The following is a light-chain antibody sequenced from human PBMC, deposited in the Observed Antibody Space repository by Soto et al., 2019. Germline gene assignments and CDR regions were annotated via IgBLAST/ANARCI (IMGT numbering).Light chain of an antibody. CDR3: QQLNTYPIT. V-gene: IGKV1-9*01. CDR1: QGISSY. Sequence: IQLTQSPSSLSASVGDRVTITCRASQGISSYLAWYQQKPGKAPKLLIYGASTLEGGVPFRLSGSGSGSAFTLTVSSLQPEDFATYYCQQLNTYPITFGRGTRLEIK. J-gene: IGKJ5*01. CDR2: GAS.